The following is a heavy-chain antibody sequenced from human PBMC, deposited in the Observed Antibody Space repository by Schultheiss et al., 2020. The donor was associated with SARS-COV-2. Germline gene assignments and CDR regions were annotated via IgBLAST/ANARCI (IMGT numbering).Heavy chain of an antibody. Sequence: GGSLRLSCAASGFTFSSYGMHWVRQAPGKGLEWVAVIWYDGSNKYYADSVKGRFTISRDNSKNTLYLQMNSLRAEDTAVYYCAKDGGALGENDYWGQGTLVTVSS. J-gene: IGHJ4*02. D-gene: IGHD3-10*01. CDR1: GFTFSSYG. CDR3: AKDGGALGENDY. V-gene: IGHV3-33*06. CDR2: IWYDGSNK.